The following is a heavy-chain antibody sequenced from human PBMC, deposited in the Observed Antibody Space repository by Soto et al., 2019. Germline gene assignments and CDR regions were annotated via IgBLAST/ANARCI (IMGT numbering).Heavy chain of an antibody. J-gene: IGHJ6*02. V-gene: IGHV1-8*01. Sequence: GASVKVSCKASGYTFTSYDINWVRQATGQGLEWMGWMNPNSGNTGYAQKFQGRVTMTRNTSISTAYMELSSLRSEDTAVYYCARVKTCGGDCYTYYCYYGMDVWGQGTTVTVSS. CDR2: MNPNSGNT. CDR3: ARVKTCGGDCYTYYCYYGMDV. CDR1: GYTFTSYD. D-gene: IGHD2-21*02.